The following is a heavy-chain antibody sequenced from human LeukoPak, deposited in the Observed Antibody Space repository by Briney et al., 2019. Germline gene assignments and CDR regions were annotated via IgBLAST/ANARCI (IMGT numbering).Heavy chain of an antibody. CDR2: ISSSSSYI. CDR1: GCXFSSYS. Sequence: PGGSLRLSCAASGCXFSSYSINWVRPAPGKGLEWVLSISSSSSYIYYGDSVKGRFTIYRDNAKDSLYLQMNSLRAEDTAVYYCARDYEIYWGQGTLVTVSS. CDR3: ARDYEIY. J-gene: IGHJ4*02. V-gene: IGHV3-21*01. D-gene: IGHD5-12*01.